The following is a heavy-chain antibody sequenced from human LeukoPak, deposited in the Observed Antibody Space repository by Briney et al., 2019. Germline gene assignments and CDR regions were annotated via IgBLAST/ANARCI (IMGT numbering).Heavy chain of an antibody. CDR3: ARDGGHYDFWSGYRIWFDP. V-gene: IGHV3-30*01. Sequence: PGGSLRLSCAASGFTFSSYAMHWVRQAPGKGLEWVAVISYDGSTKYYADSVKGRFTISRDNSKNTLYLQMNSLRAEDTAVYYCARDGGHYDFWSGYRIWFDPWGQGTLVTVFS. J-gene: IGHJ5*02. CDR2: ISYDGSTK. CDR1: GFTFSSYA. D-gene: IGHD3-3*01.